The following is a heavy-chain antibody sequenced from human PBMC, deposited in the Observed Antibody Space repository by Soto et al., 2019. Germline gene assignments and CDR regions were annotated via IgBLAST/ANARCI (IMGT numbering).Heavy chain of an antibody. CDR2: IFHDGST. D-gene: IGHD1-1*01. Sequence: QVHLRESGPGLVKPSGTLSLTCAVSGASISSGSWWSWVRQPPGKGLEWIGEIFHDGSTNYNPSLKSRVTMSVDKSKNYFSLELTSVTAADTALYYCARDEYNDSSDWGQGTLVTVSS. J-gene: IGHJ4*02. CDR3: ARDEYNDSSD. CDR1: GASISSGSW. V-gene: IGHV4-4*02.